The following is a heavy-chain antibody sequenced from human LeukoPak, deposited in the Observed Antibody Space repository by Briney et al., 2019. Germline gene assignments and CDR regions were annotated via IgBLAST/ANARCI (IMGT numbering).Heavy chain of an antibody. V-gene: IGHV3-64D*06. CDR2: ISSNGDNT. Sequence: GGSLRLSCSASGFPFNTYAIQWVRQAPGKGLEYVAGISSNGDNTDFADSAKGRFTISRDNSKSTLFLQMNSLRAEDKAVYFCTRDSALLGVAFDLWGQGTVVTVSS. J-gene: IGHJ3*01. CDR1: GFPFNTYA. CDR3: TRDSALLGVAFDL. D-gene: IGHD2-15*01.